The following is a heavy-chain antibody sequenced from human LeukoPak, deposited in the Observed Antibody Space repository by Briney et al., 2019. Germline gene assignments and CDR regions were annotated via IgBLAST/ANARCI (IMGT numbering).Heavy chain of an antibody. D-gene: IGHD5-24*01. CDR3: AKVGRDGYSYGFVDF. CDR2: VYNSGGST. CDR1: ADSFSAHY. Sequence: SETLSLTCTVSADSFSAHYWGWVRQPPGKGLEWIGYVYNSGGSTNYSPSLTSRVSISENTSKKEVSLKLTSATAADAAVYYCAKVGRDGYSYGFVDFWGEGTLVIVSS. V-gene: IGHV4-59*11. J-gene: IGHJ4*02.